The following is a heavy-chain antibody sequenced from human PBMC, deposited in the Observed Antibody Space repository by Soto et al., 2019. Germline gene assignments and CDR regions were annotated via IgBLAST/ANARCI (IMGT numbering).Heavy chain of an antibody. Sequence: QVQLQESGPGLVKPSQTLSLTCTVSGGSISSGGYYWSWIRQHPGEGLEWIGYIYYSGSTYYNPSLKSRVXSXXDTSKNQSSLKLRVVTAADTAVYYCASSPGGNLDSWGQGTLVAVSS. CDR2: IYYSGST. CDR3: ASSPGGNLDS. V-gene: IGHV4-31*03. J-gene: IGHJ4*02. D-gene: IGHD3-16*01. CDR1: GGSISSGGYY.